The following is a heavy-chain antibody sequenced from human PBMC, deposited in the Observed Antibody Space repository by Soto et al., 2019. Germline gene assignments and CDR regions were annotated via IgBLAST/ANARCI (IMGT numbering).Heavy chain of an antibody. CDR3: ARVHITGPVHS. Sequence: SETPSPPRTVSGGSLCRGSYYLGWVRQPPGKGLEWIGNIFHSGTTNYNASLRSRVSMSVDTPTNQFSLKLMSVTAADTAVYYCARVHITGPVHSWGQGNLVTVSS. J-gene: IGHJ4*02. CDR2: IFHSGTT. D-gene: IGHD1-20*01. V-gene: IGHV4-61*01. CDR1: GGSLCRGSYY.